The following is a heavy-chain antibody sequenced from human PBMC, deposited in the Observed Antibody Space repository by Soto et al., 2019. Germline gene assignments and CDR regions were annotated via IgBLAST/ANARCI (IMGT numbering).Heavy chain of an antibody. J-gene: IGHJ4*02. CDR2: IYWDDDI. D-gene: IGHD3-10*01. CDR1: GFSLSTSGVG. Sequence: QITLKESGPTLVKPTQTLTLTCTFSGFSLSTSGVGVGWIRQPPGKALEWLALIYWDDDIRYSPALKSRLTITKDTSKSQVVLTMTNMDPVDTATYSCARLCLGDFTPFYSFDYWGQGTLVTVSS. V-gene: IGHV2-5*02. CDR3: ARLCLGDFTPFYSFDY.